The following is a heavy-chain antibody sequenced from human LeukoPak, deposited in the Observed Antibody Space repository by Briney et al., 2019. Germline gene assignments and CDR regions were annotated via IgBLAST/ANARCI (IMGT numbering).Heavy chain of an antibody. J-gene: IGHJ4*02. Sequence: GGSLRLSCAPPGFTLSSYGMHWVRQAPGKGLEWVAVIWFDGGDKYYADSVKGRFTISRDNSKNTLYLQMNSLRAEDTAVYYCARDLKSAYSGYEIDYWGQGTLVTVSS. CDR1: GFTLSSYG. CDR3: ARDLKSAYSGYEIDY. CDR2: IWFDGGDK. D-gene: IGHD5-12*01. V-gene: IGHV3-33*01.